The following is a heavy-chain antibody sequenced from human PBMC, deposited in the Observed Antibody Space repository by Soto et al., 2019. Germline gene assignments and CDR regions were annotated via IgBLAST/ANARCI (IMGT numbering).Heavy chain of an antibody. J-gene: IGHJ4*02. D-gene: IGHD2-15*01. V-gene: IGHV4-31*03. CDR1: GVSISSGGYY. CDR2: IYYSGST. Sequence: SDTLSLTCTVSGVSISSGGYYWILIRQHPGKGLEWIGYIYYSGSTYYNPSLKSRVTISVDTSKNQFSLKLSSVTAADTAVYYCARDVGYCSGGRCYSFDYWGQGTLVTVSS. CDR3: ARDVGYCSGGRCYSFDY.